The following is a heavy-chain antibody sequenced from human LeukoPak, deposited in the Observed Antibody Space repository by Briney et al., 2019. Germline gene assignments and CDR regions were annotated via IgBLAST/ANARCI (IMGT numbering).Heavy chain of an antibody. CDR3: ARDLGYCTGGVCYRELDY. V-gene: IGHV4-39*02. CDR2: IYYSGST. J-gene: IGHJ4*02. D-gene: IGHD2-8*02. CDR1: GGSISSSSYY. Sequence: SETLSLTCTVSGGSISSSSYYWGWIRQPPGKGLEWIGSIYYSGSTYYNPSPKSRVTISVDTSKNQFSLKLSSVTAADTAVYYCARDLGYCTGGVCYRELDYWGQGTLVTVSS.